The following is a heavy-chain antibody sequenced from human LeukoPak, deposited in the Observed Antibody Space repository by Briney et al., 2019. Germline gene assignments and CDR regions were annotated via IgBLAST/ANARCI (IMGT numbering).Heavy chain of an antibody. J-gene: IGHJ3*02. CDR3: ARQGYDILTGYIDAFDI. Sequence: SETLSLTRTVSGDSINSRSYYWGWIRQPPGKGLEWIGSIYYSGITYYNPSLKSRVTISVDTSENQFSLRLISVTAADTAIYYCARQGYDILTGYIDAFDIWGQGTMVTVSS. CDR2: IYYSGIT. D-gene: IGHD3-9*01. CDR1: GDSINSRSYY. V-gene: IGHV4-39*01.